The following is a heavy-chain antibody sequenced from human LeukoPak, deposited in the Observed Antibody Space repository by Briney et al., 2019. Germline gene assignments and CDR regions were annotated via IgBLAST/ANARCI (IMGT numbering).Heavy chain of an antibody. Sequence: SETLSLTCSVSGGSINSYYWSWIRQPPGKGLEWIGYIYYSGSTNYNPSLKSRGTISVDTSKNQFSLKLSSVTAADTAVYYCARTYYYDSSGGDAFDIWGQGTMVTVSS. D-gene: IGHD3-22*01. CDR3: ARTYYYDSSGGDAFDI. J-gene: IGHJ3*02. CDR2: IYYSGST. V-gene: IGHV4-59*08. CDR1: GGSINSYY.